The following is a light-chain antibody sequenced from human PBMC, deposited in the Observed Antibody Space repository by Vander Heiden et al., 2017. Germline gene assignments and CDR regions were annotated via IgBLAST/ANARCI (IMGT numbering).Light chain of an antibody. CDR3: CSYAGDTIFYV. CDR1: SSDVGSYNL. CDR2: EGS. J-gene: IGLJ1*01. V-gene: IGLV2-23*01. Sequence: QSALTQPASVSGSPGQSITISCTGTSSDVGSYNLVSWYQQHPGKAPKLMIYEGSKRPSGVSNRFSGSKSGNTDSLTISGLQAEDEADYYCCSYAGDTIFYVFGTGTKVTAL.